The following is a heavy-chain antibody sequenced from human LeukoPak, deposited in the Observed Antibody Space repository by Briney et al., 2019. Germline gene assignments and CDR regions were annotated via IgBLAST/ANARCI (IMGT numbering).Heavy chain of an antibody. CDR2: INHSGST. J-gene: IGHJ4*02. CDR1: GGSFSGYY. V-gene: IGHV4-34*01. CDR3: AREGGSYYLDY. Sequence: SETLSLTCAVYGGSFSGYYRSWIRQPPGKGLEWIGEINHSGSTNYNPSLKSRVTISVDTSKNQFSLKLSSVTAADTAVYYCAREGGSYYLDYWGQGTLVTVSS. D-gene: IGHD1-26*01.